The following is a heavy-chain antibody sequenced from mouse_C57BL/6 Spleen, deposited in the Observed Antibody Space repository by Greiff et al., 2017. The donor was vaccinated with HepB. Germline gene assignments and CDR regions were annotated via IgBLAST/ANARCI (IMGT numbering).Heavy chain of an antibody. Sequence: QVQLQQPGAELVKPGASVKLSCKASGYTFTSYWMHWVKQRPGQGLEWIGMIHPYSGSTNYNEKFKSKATLTVDKSSSTAYMQLSSLTSEDSAVYYCARGGTAVAGAMDYWGKGTAVTVSS. D-gene: IGHD3-3*01. V-gene: IGHV1-64*01. CDR1: GYTFTSYW. CDR3: ARGGTAVAGAMDY. J-gene: IGHJ4*01. CDR2: IHPYSGST.